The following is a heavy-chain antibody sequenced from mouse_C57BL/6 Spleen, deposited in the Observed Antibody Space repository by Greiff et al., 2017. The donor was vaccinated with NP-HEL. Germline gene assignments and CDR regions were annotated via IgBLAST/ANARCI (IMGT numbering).Heavy chain of an antibody. D-gene: IGHD1-3*01. Sequence: VQLQQPGAELVRPGSSVKLSCKASGYTFTSYWMHWVKQRPIQGLEWIGNIDPSDSETHYNQKFKDKATLTVDKSSSTAYMQLSSLTSEDSAVYYCARTGETLVQAPEYFDVWGTGTTVTVSS. J-gene: IGHJ1*03. CDR2: IDPSDSET. CDR1: GYTFTSYW. V-gene: IGHV1-52*01. CDR3: ARTGETLVQAPEYFDV.